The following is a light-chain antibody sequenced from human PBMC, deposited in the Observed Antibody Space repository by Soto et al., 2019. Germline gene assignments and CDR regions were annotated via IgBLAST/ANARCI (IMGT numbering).Light chain of an antibody. J-gene: IGKJ1*01. V-gene: IGKV1-5*03. Sequence: DIQMTQSPSTLSASVGERVTITCRASQSISSWLAWYQQKPGKAPKLLIYMASSLESWVPSRFSGSGSGTEFTLTISSLQPDDFATYYCQQDNSYSPWTFGQGTKVEIK. CDR1: QSISSW. CDR3: QQDNSYSPWT. CDR2: MAS.